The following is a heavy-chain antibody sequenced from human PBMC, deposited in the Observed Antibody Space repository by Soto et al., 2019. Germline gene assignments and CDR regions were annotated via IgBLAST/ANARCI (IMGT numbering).Heavy chain of an antibody. CDR1: GFTVSSNY. CDR2: IYSGGST. D-gene: IGHD1-26*01. CDR3: ARDAYSGSYYGAFDI. J-gene: IGHJ3*02. Sequence: EVQLVESGGGLIQPGGSLRLSCAASGFTVSSNYMSWVRQAPGKGLEWVSVIYSGGSTYYADSVKGRFTISGDNSKNTLYLQMNSLRAEDTAVYYCARDAYSGSYYGAFDIWGQGTMVTVSS. V-gene: IGHV3-53*01.